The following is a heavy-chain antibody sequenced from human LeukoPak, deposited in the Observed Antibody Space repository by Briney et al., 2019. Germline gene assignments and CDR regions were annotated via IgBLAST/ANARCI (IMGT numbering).Heavy chain of an antibody. CDR3: AKRMIVVVITGGIDY. Sequence: GGSLRLSCAASGFTFSSYAVSWVRQAPGKGLEWVSAISGSGGSTYYADSVKGRFTISRDNSKNTLYLQMNSLRAEDTAVYYCAKRMIVVVITGGIDYWGQGTLVTVSS. D-gene: IGHD3-22*01. CDR1: GFTFSSYA. J-gene: IGHJ4*02. V-gene: IGHV3-23*01. CDR2: ISGSGGST.